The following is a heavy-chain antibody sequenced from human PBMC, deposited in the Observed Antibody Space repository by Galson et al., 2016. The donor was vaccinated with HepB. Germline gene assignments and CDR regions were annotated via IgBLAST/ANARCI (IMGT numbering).Heavy chain of an antibody. V-gene: IGHV7-4-1*02. J-gene: IGHJ2*01. D-gene: IGHD6-13*01. CDR3: ARSTYSSNWYDYFFDL. CDR1: GYTFTTFA. CDR2: INTNTGNP. Sequence: SVKVSCKASGYTFTTFAMNWVRQAPGQGLEWMGWINTNTGNPTYAQGFTGRFVFSLDTSVNTAYLQINSLKAEDTGIYYCARSTYSSNWYDYFFDLWGRGTLVSVS.